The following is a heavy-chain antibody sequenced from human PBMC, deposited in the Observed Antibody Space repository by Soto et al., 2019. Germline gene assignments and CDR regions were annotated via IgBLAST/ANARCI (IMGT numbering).Heavy chain of an antibody. Sequence: SETLSLTCTVSGGSISSYYWSWIRQPPGKGLEWIGYIYYSGSTNYNPSLKSRVTISVDTSKNQFSLKLSSVTAADTAVYYCARDTYCGGDCYSDYGMDVWGQGTTVTVSS. V-gene: IGHV4-59*01. CDR2: IYYSGST. CDR1: GGSISSYY. J-gene: IGHJ6*02. D-gene: IGHD2-21*02. CDR3: ARDTYCGGDCYSDYGMDV.